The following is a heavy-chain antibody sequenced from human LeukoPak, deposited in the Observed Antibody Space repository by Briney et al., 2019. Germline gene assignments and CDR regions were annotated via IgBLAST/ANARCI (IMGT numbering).Heavy chain of an antibody. CDR2: ISSSYI. V-gene: IGHV3-21*01. J-gene: IGHJ4*02. CDR1: GFTFSSYS. CDR3: ARGSVDFGY. Sequence: GGSLRLSCAASGFTFSSYSMNWVRQAPGKGLEWVSSISSSYIYYADSVKGRFTISRDNAKNSLYLQMNSLRAEDTAVYYCARGSVDFGYWGQGTLVTVSS. D-gene: IGHD2-15*01.